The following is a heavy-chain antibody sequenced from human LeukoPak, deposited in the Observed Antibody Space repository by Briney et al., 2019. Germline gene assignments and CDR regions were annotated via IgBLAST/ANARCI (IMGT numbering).Heavy chain of an antibody. J-gene: IGHJ4*02. D-gene: IGHD5-24*01. Sequence: GGSLRLSCAASGFTFSTYSMNWVRQAPGKGLEWVSYISSSGSTKYYADSVKGRFTISRDNAKNSLYLQMNSLRAEDTAVYYCARGPFRDGYNYGDYWGQGTLVTVSS. V-gene: IGHV3-48*04. CDR3: ARGPFRDGYNYGDY. CDR2: ISSSGSTK. CDR1: GFTFSTYS.